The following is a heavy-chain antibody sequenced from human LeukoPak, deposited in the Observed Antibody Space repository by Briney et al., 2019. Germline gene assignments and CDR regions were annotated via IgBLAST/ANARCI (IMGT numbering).Heavy chain of an antibody. V-gene: IGHV4-59*01. Sequence: PSGTLSLTCAVYGGSFSGYYWSWIRQPPGKGLEWIGYIYYSGSTNYNPSLKSRVTISVDTSKNQFSLKLSSVTAADTAVYYCAGQDIVVVPATDAFDIWGQGTMVTVSS. CDR2: IYYSGST. J-gene: IGHJ3*02. D-gene: IGHD2-2*01. CDR1: GGSFSGYY. CDR3: AGQDIVVVPATDAFDI.